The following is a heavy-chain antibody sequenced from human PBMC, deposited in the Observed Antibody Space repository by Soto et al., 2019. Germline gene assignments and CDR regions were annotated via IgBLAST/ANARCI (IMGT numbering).Heavy chain of an antibody. CDR1: GYTFTSYG. D-gene: IGHD3-3*01. CDR2: ISAYNGNT. Sequence: ASVKVSCKASGYTFTSYGISWVRQAPGQGLEWMGWISAYNGNTNYAQKLQGRVTMTTDTSTSTAYMELRSLRSDDTAVYYCARVIVPVFTIFGVAPDYWGQGTLVTVSS. V-gene: IGHV1-18*01. J-gene: IGHJ4*02. CDR3: ARVIVPVFTIFGVAPDY.